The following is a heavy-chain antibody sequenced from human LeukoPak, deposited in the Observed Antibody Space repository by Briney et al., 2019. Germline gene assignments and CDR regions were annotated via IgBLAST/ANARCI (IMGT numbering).Heavy chain of an antibody. J-gene: IGHJ4*02. CDR3: VSQLVYGFDY. CDR2: ISYDGSNK. Sequence: PGGSLRLSCAASGFTFSSYGMHWVRQAPGKGLEWVALISYDGSNKYYADSVKGRFTISRDNSKNTLYLQMNSLRAEDTAVYYCVSQLVYGFDYWGQGTLVTVSS. CDR1: GFTFSSYG. D-gene: IGHD6-6*01. V-gene: IGHV3-30*03.